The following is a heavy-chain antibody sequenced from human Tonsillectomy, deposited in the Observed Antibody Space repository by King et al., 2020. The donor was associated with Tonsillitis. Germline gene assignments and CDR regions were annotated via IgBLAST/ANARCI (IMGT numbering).Heavy chain of an antibody. V-gene: IGHV3-23*04. CDR3: AKSSMATVTLSYFDD. J-gene: IGHJ4*02. D-gene: IGHD5-12*01. CDR1: GLTFSTYA. Sequence: VQLVESGGGSVQPGGSLRLSCAASGLTFSTYAMSWVRQAPGKGLEWVSHITDSGASIYYADSVKGRFTISRDNSKNTLYLQMNSLRAEDTAVYYCAKSSMATVTLSYFDDWGREPWSPSPQ. CDR2: ITDSGASI.